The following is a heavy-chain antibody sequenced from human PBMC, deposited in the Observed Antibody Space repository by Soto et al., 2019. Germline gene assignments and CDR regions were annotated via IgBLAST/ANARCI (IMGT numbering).Heavy chain of an antibody. D-gene: IGHD6-13*01. V-gene: IGHV3-23*01. Sequence: EVQLLESGGGLVQPGGSLRLSCVASGFTFSSSAMNWVRQAPGKGLEWVSTISGSGGSTHYADSVKGRFTISRDNSKKPLFLQMSSMRAEDTAVYYCTRGSIAAAWGYWGQGTLVTVSS. J-gene: IGHJ4*02. CDR1: GFTFSSSA. CDR2: ISGSGGST. CDR3: TRGSIAAAWGY.